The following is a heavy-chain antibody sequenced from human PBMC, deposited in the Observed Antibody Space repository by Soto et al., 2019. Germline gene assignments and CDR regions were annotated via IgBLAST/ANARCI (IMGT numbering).Heavy chain of an antibody. V-gene: IGHV3-21*06. CDR3: ARDFTQVGPLDF. CDR1: GFTFSSYS. D-gene: IGHD1-26*01. J-gene: IGHJ4*02. Sequence: GGSLRLSCAASGFTFSSYSMNWVRQAPGKGLEWVSSISSSSSYIYYADSVKGRFTISRDNSKNTVYLEMTSLKAEDTAVYYCARDFTQVGPLDFWGQGTLVTVSS. CDR2: ISSSSSYI.